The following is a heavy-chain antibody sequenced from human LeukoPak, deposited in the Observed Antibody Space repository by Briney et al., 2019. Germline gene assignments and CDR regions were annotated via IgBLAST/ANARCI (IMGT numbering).Heavy chain of an antibody. J-gene: IGHJ3*02. D-gene: IGHD3-22*01. CDR1: GFTFSSYS. CDR3: ARGGRGSAAVVAPRSFDI. V-gene: IGHV3-53*01. CDR2: TYTGGNS. Sequence: GGSLRLSCAASGFTFSSYSMNWVRQAPGKGLEWVSVTYTGGNSYYAGSVQGRFIISRDISKNTLYLQMNNLRAEDSALYYCARGGRGSAAVVAPRSFDIWGQGTMVTVSS.